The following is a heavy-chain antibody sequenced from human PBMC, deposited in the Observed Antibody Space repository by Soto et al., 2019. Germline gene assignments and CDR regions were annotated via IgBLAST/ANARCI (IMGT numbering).Heavy chain of an antibody. Sequence: GESLKISCKGSGYSFTSYWIGWVRQMPGKGLEWMGIIYPGDSDTRYSPSFQGQVTISADKSISTAYLQWSSLKASDTAMYYCARHNSHYYDSSGYYGLYYGMDVWGQGTTVTVSS. D-gene: IGHD3-22*01. V-gene: IGHV5-51*01. CDR2: IYPGDSDT. J-gene: IGHJ6*02. CDR3: ARHNSHYYDSSGYYGLYYGMDV. CDR1: GYSFTSYW.